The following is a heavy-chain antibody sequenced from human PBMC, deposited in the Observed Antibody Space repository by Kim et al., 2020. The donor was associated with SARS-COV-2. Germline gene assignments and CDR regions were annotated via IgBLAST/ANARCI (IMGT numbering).Heavy chain of an antibody. Sequence: GGSLRLSCAASGFTFSSYGMHWVRQAPGKGLEWVAVIWYDGSNKYYADSVKGRFTISRDNSKNTLDLQMNSLRAEDTAVYYCARDRRHNWNDVTNWFDPWGQGTLVTFSS. J-gene: IGHJ5*02. CDR1: GFTFSSYG. D-gene: IGHD1-1*01. CDR2: IWYDGSNK. CDR3: ARDRRHNWNDVTNWFDP. V-gene: IGHV3-33*01.